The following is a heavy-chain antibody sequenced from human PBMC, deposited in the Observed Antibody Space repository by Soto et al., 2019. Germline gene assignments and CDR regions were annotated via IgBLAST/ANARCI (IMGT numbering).Heavy chain of an antibody. V-gene: IGHV2-70*01. CDR3: ARYLGYCSSTSCQEYGMDV. D-gene: IGHD2-2*01. CDR1: GFSLSTSGMC. J-gene: IGHJ6*02. CDR2: IDWDDDK. Sequence: GSGPTLVNPTQTLTLTCTFSGFSLSTSGMCVSWIRQPPGKALEWLALIDWDDDKYYSTSLKTRLTISKDTSKNQVVLTMTNMDPVDTATYYCARYLGYCSSTSCQEYGMDVWGQGTTVTVSS.